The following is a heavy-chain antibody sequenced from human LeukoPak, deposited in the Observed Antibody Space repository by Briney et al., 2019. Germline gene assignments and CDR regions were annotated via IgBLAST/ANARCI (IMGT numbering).Heavy chain of an antibody. CDR1: GFTFNSYA. J-gene: IGHJ4*02. D-gene: IGHD3-9*01. CDR3: AKDDHDILTGYGLDY. V-gene: IGHV3-23*01. CDR2: ISGSGSGT. Sequence: GGSLRLSCAASGFTFNSYAMNWVRQAPGKGLEWVSVISGSGSGTYYADSVKGRFTISRDNPKNTLYLQMNSLRAEDTAVYYCAKDDHDILTGYGLDYWGQGTLVTVSS.